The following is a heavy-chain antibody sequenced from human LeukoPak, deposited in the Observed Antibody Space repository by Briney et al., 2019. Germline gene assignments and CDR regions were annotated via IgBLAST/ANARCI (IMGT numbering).Heavy chain of an antibody. J-gene: IGHJ5*02. V-gene: IGHV4-59*01. CDR3: ARGDYYDSSGYPNWFDP. Sequence: PSETLSLTCTVSGGSISSYYWSWIRQPPGKGLEWIGYIYYSGSTNYNPSLKSRVTISVDTSKNQFSLKLSSVTAADTAVYYCARGDYYDSSGYPNWFDPWGQGTLVTVSS. CDR1: GGSISSYY. D-gene: IGHD3-22*01. CDR2: IYYSGST.